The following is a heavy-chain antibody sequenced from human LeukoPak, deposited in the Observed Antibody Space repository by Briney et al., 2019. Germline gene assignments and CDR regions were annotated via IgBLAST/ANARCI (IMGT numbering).Heavy chain of an antibody. CDR1: GGTFSSYA. J-gene: IGHJ3*02. Sequence: ASVKVSCKASGGTFSSYAISWVRQAPGQGLEWMGGIIPIFGTANYAQKFQGRVTITADESTSTAYMELSSLRSEDTAVYYCARAGWAHDAFDIWGQGTMVTVSS. V-gene: IGHV1-69*13. CDR2: IIPIFGTA. CDR3: ARAGWAHDAFDI. D-gene: IGHD6-19*01.